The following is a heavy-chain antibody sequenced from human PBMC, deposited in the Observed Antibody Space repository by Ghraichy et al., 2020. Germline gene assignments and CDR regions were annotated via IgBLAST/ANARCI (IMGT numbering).Heavy chain of an antibody. V-gene: IGHV1-8*01. CDR1: GYTFANYD. CDR2: LNPKNGNT. CDR3: AKGPRGWNVDSGMDV. Sequence: ASVKVSCKASGYTFANYDINWVRQAPGQGLEWMGWLNPKNGNTGYAPKFQDRITMTTDTSINSAYMEVSSLTSEDTAVYDCAKGPRGWNVDSGMDVWGQGTPVTVSS. J-gene: IGHJ6*02. D-gene: IGHD1-1*01.